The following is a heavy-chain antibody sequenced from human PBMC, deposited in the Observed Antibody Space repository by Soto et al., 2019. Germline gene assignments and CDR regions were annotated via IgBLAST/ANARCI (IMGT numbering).Heavy chain of an antibody. J-gene: IGHJ4*02. V-gene: IGHV4-39*01. CDR1: GDSISSGGYH. Sequence: SETLSLTCTVSGDSISSGGYHWVWIRQPPGKGLEWIGSMLYNGNPAYSPTLKSRVTMSADTSKNQFSLRLTSVTAADTAVFYCARQGPFYFDYWGQGALVTVSS. CDR3: ARQGPFYFDY. CDR2: MLYNGNP.